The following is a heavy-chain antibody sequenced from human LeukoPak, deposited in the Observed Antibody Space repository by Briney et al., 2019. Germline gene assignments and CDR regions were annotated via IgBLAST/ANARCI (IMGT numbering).Heavy chain of an antibody. J-gene: IGHJ4*02. D-gene: IGHD6-6*01. Sequence: GGSLRLSCAASGFTFSSAWMSWVRRAPGKGLEWVGRIKSKTDGGTTDYAAPVKGRFTISRDDSKNTLYLQMNSLKTEDTAVYYCTLASIAARGSFDYWGQGTLVTVSS. CDR3: TLASIAARGSFDY. CDR1: GFTFSSAW. V-gene: IGHV3-15*01. CDR2: IKSKTDGGTT.